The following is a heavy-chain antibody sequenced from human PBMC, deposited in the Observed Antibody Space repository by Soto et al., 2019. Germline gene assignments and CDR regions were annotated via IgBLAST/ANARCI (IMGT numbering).Heavy chain of an antibody. D-gene: IGHD4-17*01. CDR3: ARWTQTPTVTTGFRISYYYYGMDV. J-gene: IGHJ6*02. V-gene: IGHV1-2*04. CDR1: GYTFTGYY. CDR2: INPNSGGT. Sequence: GASVKVSCKASGYTFTGYYMHWVRQAPGQGLEWMGWINPNSGGTNYAQKFQGWVTMTRDTSISTAYMELSRLRSDDTAVYYCARWTQTPTVTTGFRISYYYYGMDVWGQGTTVTVSS.